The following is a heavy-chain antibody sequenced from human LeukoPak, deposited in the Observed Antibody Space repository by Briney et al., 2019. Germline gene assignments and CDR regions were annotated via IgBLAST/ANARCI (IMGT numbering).Heavy chain of an antibody. CDR2: ISGSGGSV. D-gene: IGHD3-3*01. V-gene: IGHV3-23*01. Sequence: GGSLRLSCAASGFTFSSYAMSWVRQAPGKGLEWVSAISGSGGSVYYADSVKGRFTISRDNSKNTLYLQMNSLRAEDTAVYYCAKDLHLRSNFLAFDIWGQGTMVTVSS. J-gene: IGHJ3*02. CDR1: GFTFSSYA. CDR3: AKDLHLRSNFLAFDI.